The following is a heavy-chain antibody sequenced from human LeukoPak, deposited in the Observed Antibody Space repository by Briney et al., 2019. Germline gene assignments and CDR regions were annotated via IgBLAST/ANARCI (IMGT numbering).Heavy chain of an antibody. J-gene: IGHJ4*02. CDR3: ARAVKYYYDSSDEYFDY. V-gene: IGHV4-59*01. CDR1: GGSISSYY. D-gene: IGHD3-22*01. Sequence: PSETLSLTCTVSGGSISSYYWSWIRQPPGKGLEWIGYIYYSGSTNYNPSLKSRVTISVDTSKNQFSLKLRSVTAADTAVYYCARAVKYYYDSSDEYFDYWGQGTLVIVSS. CDR2: IYYSGST.